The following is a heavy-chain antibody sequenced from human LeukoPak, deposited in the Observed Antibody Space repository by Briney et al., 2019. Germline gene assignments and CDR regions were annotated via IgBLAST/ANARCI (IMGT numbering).Heavy chain of an antibody. CDR1: GGSFSTYY. V-gene: IGHV4-59*08. CDR2: ISYSGST. Sequence: PSETLSLTCAVSGGSFSTYYWSWIRQPPGKGLEWIGYISYSGSTNYNPSLKSRVTMSVDTSKNQFSLNLSSVIAADTAVYYCARLPGRGDNQFDFWGQGALVTVSS. D-gene: IGHD1-14*01. J-gene: IGHJ4*02. CDR3: ARLPGRGDNQFDF.